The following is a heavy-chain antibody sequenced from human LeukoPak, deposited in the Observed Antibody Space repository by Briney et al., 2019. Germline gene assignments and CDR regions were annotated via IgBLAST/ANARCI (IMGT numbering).Heavy chain of an antibody. D-gene: IGHD7-27*01. Sequence: QPGGSLRLSCAGSGFTFSSYWMHWVRQAPGKGLVWVSRTNSDGSSTSYADSVKGRFTISRDNAKNTLYLQMDSLRAEDTAVYYCARGASHWGAFDIWGQGTMVTVSS. CDR1: GFTFSSYW. J-gene: IGHJ3*02. CDR3: ARGASHWGAFDI. V-gene: IGHV3-74*01. CDR2: TNSDGSST.